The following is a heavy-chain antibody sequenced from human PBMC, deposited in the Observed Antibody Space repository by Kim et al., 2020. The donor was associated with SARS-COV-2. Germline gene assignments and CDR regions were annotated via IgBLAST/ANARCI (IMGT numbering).Heavy chain of an antibody. V-gene: IGHV3-23*01. CDR1: GFTFNMYA. J-gene: IGHJ4*02. Sequence: GGSLRLSCVASGFTFNMYAMTWVRQAPGKGLEWVSDISSSDTTYYADSVKGRFTIFRDNSKNTLYLQMNSLGAEDTAVYYCSKPGSSGNYYRYLDSWGQGTEDTFSS. CDR2: ISSSDTT. CDR3: SKPGSSGNYYRYLDS. D-gene: IGHD3-10*01.